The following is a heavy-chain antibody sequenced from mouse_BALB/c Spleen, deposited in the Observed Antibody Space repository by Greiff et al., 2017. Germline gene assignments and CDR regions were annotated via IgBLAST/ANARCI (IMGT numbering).Heavy chain of an antibody. J-gene: IGHJ4*01. CDR2: IRNKANGYTT. V-gene: IGHV7-3*02. D-gene: IGHD2-3*01. Sequence: EVKLVESGGGLVQPGGSLRLSCATSGFTFTDYYMSWVRQPPGKALEWLGFIRNKANGYTTEYSASVKGRFTISRDNSQSILYLQMNTLRAEDSATYYCARDPDGYSYAMDYWGQGTSVTVSS. CDR1: GFTFTDYY. CDR3: ARDPDGYSYAMDY.